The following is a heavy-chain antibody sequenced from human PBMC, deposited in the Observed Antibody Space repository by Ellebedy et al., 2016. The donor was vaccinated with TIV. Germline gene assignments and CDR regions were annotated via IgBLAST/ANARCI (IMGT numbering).Heavy chain of an antibody. CDR2: INPNSGGT. J-gene: IGHJ4*02. Sequence: ASVKVSCKASGYTFTGYYMHWVRQAPGQGLEWMGWINPNSGGTNYAQKLQGRVTMTTDTSTSTAYMELRSLRSDDTAVYYCARDLRESVTMIVADYWGQGTLVTVSS. D-gene: IGHD3-22*01. CDR3: ARDLRESVTMIVADY. V-gene: IGHV1-2*02. CDR1: GYTFTGYY.